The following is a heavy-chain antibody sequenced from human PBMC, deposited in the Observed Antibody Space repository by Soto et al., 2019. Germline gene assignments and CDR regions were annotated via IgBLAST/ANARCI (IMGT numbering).Heavy chain of an antibody. Sequence: QVQLVQSGAEVKKPGSSVKVSCKASGGTFSSYTISWVRQAPGQGLEWMGRIIPILGIANYALKFQGRVTITADKSTSTAYMELRSLRSEDTAVYFCASRYDSSDYWGQGTLVTVSS. J-gene: IGHJ4*02. CDR1: GGTFSSYT. V-gene: IGHV1-69*02. CDR2: IIPILGIA. CDR3: ASRYDSSDY. D-gene: IGHD3-22*01.